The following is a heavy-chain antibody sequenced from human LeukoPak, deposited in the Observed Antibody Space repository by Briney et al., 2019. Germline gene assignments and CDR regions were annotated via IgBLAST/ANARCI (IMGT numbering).Heavy chain of an antibody. CDR2: ISYDGNNK. CDR3: AKVFGDYQYYFDY. J-gene: IGHJ4*02. D-gene: IGHD4-17*01. CDR1: GFTFSSYG. Sequence: QPGGSLRLSCAASGFTFSSYGMHWVRQAPGKGLEWVAVISYDGNNKYYGGSVKGRFTISRDNSKNTLYLQMNSLRAEDMAVYYCAKVFGDYQYYFDYWGRGTLVTVSS. V-gene: IGHV3-30*18.